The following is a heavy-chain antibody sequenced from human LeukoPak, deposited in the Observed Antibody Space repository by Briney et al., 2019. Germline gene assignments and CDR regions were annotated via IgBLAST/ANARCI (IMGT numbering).Heavy chain of an antibody. V-gene: IGHV4-59*08. CDR2: IYYSGST. CDR1: GGYISSYY. CDR3: ARQGNYDFWSGYPLFDY. J-gene: IGHJ4*02. D-gene: IGHD3-3*01. Sequence: SETLSLTCTVSGGYISSYYWSWIRQPPGKGLEWIGYIYYSGSTNYNPSLKSRVTISVDTSKNQFSLKLSSVTAADTAVYYCARQGNYDFWSGYPLFDYWGQGTLVTVSS.